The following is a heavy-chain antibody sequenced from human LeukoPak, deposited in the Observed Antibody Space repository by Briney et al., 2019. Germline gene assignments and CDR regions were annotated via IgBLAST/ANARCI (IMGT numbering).Heavy chain of an antibody. V-gene: IGHV3-23*01. CDR3: ARDIQLST. D-gene: IGHD5-24*01. J-gene: IGHJ3*01. CDR1: GFTFSDSA. Sequence: GGSLRLSCAASGFTFSDSAMSWVRQAPGKGLEWVSLISFSGGSTYYADSVKGRFTISRDNSKDTLYLQMNSLRAEDTATYYCARDIQLSTWGLGTVVTVSS. CDR2: ISFSGGST.